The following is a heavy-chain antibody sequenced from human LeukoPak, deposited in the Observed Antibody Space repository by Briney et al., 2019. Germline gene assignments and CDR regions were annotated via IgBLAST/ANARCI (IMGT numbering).Heavy chain of an antibody. V-gene: IGHV3-23*01. CDR3: ASSGSYRFDY. D-gene: IGHD1-26*01. CDR1: GFTFSNYA. J-gene: IGHJ4*02. Sequence: GGSLRLSCAASGFTFSNYAMSWVRQAPGKGLEWVSVISGSGGSTYYADSVKGRFTISRDIAKNSLYLQMNSLRDEDTAVYYCASSGSYRFDYWGQGTLVTVSS. CDR2: ISGSGGST.